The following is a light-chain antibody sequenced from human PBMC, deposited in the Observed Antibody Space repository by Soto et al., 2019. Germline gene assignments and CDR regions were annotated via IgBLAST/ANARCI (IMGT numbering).Light chain of an antibody. CDR2: DVN. CDR1: ISDIGGYNF. V-gene: IGLV2-14*01. J-gene: IGLJ1*01. Sequence: QSVLTQPASVSGSPGQSITISCTGTISDIGGYNFISWYQHHPGKAPKLVIYDVNNRPSGISYRFSGSKSGNTASLTISGLQAKDEADYYCSSYTFTSTLYVFGTGTKLTVL. CDR3: SSYTFTSTLYV.